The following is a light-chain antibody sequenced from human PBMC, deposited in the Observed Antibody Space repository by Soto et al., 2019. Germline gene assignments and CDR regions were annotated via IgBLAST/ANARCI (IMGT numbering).Light chain of an antibody. V-gene: IGLV2-11*01. CDR2: DVS. J-gene: IGLJ1*01. CDR1: SSDVGGYNY. CDR3: GSYAGSYTNV. Sequence: QSALTQPRSVSGSPGQSVTISCTGTSSDVGGYNYVSWYQQHPGKAPKLMIYDVSKRPSGVPDRFSGSKSGNTASLTISGLQAEDEADYYCGSYAGSYTNVVGTGTKVTVL.